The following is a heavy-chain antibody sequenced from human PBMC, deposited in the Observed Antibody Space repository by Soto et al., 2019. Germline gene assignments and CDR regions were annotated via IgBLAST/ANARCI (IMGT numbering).Heavy chain of an antibody. CDR2: ISYDGSNK. D-gene: IGHD2-21*02. V-gene: IGHV3-30*03. J-gene: IGHJ4*02. Sequence: QVQLVESGGGVVQPGRSLRLSCAASGFTFSSYGMHWVRQAPGKGLEWVAVISYDGSNKYYADSVKGRFTISRDNSKNTLYLQMNSLRAEDTAVYYCAPSLRGGDWSYVGYWGQGTLVTVSS. CDR3: APSLRGGDWSYVGY. CDR1: GFTFSSYG.